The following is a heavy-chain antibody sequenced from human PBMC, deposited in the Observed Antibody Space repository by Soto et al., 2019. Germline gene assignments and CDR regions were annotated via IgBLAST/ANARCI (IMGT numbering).Heavy chain of an antibody. J-gene: IGHJ6*02. CDR1: GFTFSSYG. CDR2: ISYDGRNK. D-gene: IGHD1-26*01. Sequence: PGGALRLSCAASGFTFSSYGMHWVRQAPGKGLEWVGVISYDGRNKYYADSVKGRFTISRDNSKNALYLQMNSLRAEDTAVYYCAKDRGSYYFDYYYGMDVWGQGTTVTVSS. V-gene: IGHV3-30*18. CDR3: AKDRGSYYFDYYYGMDV.